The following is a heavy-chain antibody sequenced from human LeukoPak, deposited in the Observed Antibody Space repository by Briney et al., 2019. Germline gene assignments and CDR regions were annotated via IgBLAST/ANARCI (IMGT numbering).Heavy chain of an antibody. V-gene: IGHV3-21*01. CDR1: GFTISSYA. CDR2: ISGNGYA. Sequence: GGSLRLSCAASGFTISSYAMNWVRQAPGKGLEWVSAISGNGYAYYADSVKGRFTISRDNANNSLYLQMNSLRAEDTAVYYCARDYSGSSPFDYWGQGTLVTVSS. J-gene: IGHJ4*02. CDR3: ARDYSGSSPFDY. D-gene: IGHD4-23*01.